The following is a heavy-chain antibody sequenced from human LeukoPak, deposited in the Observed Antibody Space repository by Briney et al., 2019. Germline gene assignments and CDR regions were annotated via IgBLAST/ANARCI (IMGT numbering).Heavy chain of an antibody. CDR2: IISKAGGEIR. CDR3: CTHHTSSSCIY. CDR1: GFDFSGAW. V-gene: IGHV3-15*01. D-gene: IGHD6-13*01. Sequence: GGSLRLSCAASGFDFSGAWMSWVRQGPGKGLEWVGRIISKAGGEIRDYAAPVKGRFTISRDDSRNTVYLQMNSPRTEDTAVYYCCTHHTSSSCIYWGQGTLVTVSS. J-gene: IGHJ4*02.